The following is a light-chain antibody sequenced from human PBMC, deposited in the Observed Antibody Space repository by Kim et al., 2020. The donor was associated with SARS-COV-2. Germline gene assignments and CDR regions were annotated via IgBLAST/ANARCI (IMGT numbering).Light chain of an antibody. J-gene: IGLJ2*01. CDR3: NSYVGTNTYVV. CDR2: EVT. Sequence: GQSVTISCTGTSSDINDYFGSWYQQYPGKAPKLIIYEVTKRPSGVPDRFSGSKSGNTASLTVSNLQAEDEAHYYCNSYVGTNTYVVFGGGTQLTVL. V-gene: IGLV2-8*01. CDR1: SSDINDYF.